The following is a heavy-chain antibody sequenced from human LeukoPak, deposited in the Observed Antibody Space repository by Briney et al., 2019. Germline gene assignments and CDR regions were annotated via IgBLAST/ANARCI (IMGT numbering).Heavy chain of an antibody. CDR3: AKIGGYMVRGVENWFDP. CDR2: IDYSGST. J-gene: IGHJ5*02. D-gene: IGHD3-10*01. Sequence: SETLSLTCTVSGGSISSNNYYWGWIRQPPGMGLEWFGSIDYSGSTNYNPSLKSRVTISVDTSKNQFSLKVTSVTAADTAVYYCAKIGGYMVRGVENWFDPWGQGTLVTVSS. V-gene: IGHV4-39*01. CDR1: GGSISSNNYY.